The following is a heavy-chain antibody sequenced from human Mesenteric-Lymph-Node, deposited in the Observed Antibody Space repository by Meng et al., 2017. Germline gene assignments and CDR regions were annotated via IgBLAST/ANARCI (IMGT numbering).Heavy chain of an antibody. J-gene: IGHJ4*02. Sequence: VQPYHLGAGLLKPSETLSLTCAVYGGSFRGYYWSWIRQPPGKGLEWIGEINHSGSTNYNPSLKSRVTISVDTSKNQFSLKLSSVTAADTAVYYCARGFLSFVRVFDYWGQGTLVTVSS. CDR2: INHSGST. V-gene: IGHV4-34*01. CDR1: GGSFRGYY. CDR3: ARGFLSFVRVFDY. D-gene: IGHD2/OR15-2a*01.